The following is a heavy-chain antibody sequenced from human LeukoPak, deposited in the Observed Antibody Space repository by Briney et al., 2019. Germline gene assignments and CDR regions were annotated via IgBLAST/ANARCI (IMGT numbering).Heavy chain of an antibody. D-gene: IGHD3-10*01. CDR1: GFTFDDYA. J-gene: IGHJ4*02. V-gene: IGHV3-9*03. CDR2: ISWNSGSI. CDR3: AKAPGGYSGSGYYFDY. Sequence: GGSLRLSCAASGFTFDDYAMHWVRQAPGKGLEWVSGISWNSGSIGYADSVKGRFTISRDNAKNSLYLHMNSLRAEDMALYYCAKAPGGYSGSGYYFDYWGQGTLVTVSS.